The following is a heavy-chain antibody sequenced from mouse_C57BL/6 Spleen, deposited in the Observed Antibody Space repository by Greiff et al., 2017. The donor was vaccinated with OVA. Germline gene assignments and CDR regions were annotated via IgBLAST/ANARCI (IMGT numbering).Heavy chain of an antibody. V-gene: IGHV1-82*01. Sequence: QVQLQQSGPELVKPGASVKISCKASGYAFSSSWMNWVKQRPGKGLEWIGRIYPGDGDTNYNGKFKGKATLTADKSSSTAYMQRSSLTSEDSAVYFCARGLAYYSNWFAYWGQGTLVTVSA. J-gene: IGHJ3*01. CDR2: IYPGDGDT. CDR3: ARGLAYYSNWFAY. CDR1: GYAFSSSW. D-gene: IGHD2-5*01.